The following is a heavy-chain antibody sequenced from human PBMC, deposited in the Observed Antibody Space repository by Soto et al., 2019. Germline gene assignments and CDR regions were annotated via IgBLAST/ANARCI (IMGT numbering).Heavy chain of an antibody. CDR3: AHRLGSRGSFDY. V-gene: IGHV2-5*01. CDR1: GSSLTTSGVG. J-gene: IGHJ4*02. D-gene: IGHD6-25*01. Sequence: GPTLVNPTQTLTLTCTFSGSSLTTSGVGVGWIRQPPGKAPEWLALIYWNDDKRYSPSLQSRLAITKDTSKNQVVLTLTNMDPVDTATYYCAHRLGSRGSFDYWGQGSLVTVSS. CDR2: IYWNDDK.